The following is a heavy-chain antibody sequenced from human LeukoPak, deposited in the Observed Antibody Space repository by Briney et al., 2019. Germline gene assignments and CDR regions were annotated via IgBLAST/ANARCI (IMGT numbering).Heavy chain of an antibody. J-gene: IGHJ6*03. V-gene: IGHV3-23*01. CDR2: ISDSGANT. D-gene: IGHD6-19*01. CDR1: GFTFSSYA. Sequence: GGSLRLSCAASGFTFSSYAMSWVRQAPGKGLEWVAYISDSGANTYYADSMKGRFTISRDNSKNTLYLQMNSLRAEDTAVYYCAKAPPIAVAGRLYYYYYMDVWGKGTTVTVSS. CDR3: AKAPPIAVAGRLYYYYYMDV.